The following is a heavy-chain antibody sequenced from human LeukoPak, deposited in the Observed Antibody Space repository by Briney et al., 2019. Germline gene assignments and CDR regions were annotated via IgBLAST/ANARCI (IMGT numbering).Heavy chain of an antibody. CDR2: ISGTGGNT. D-gene: IGHD2-2*02. J-gene: IGHJ4*02. Sequence: QPGGSLRLSCAASGFTFSDYAMSWVRQAPGMGLEWVSTISGTGGNTYYADSVKGRFTISKNISQSTLYLRMNSLRADDTAVYYCAKQGAYTTPDHSDYWGQGTLVTVSS. V-gene: IGHV3-23*01. CDR3: AKQGAYTTPDHSDY. CDR1: GFTFSDYA.